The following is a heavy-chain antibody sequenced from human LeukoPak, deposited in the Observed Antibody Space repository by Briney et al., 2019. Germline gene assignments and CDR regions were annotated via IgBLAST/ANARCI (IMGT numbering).Heavy chain of an antibody. Sequence: GGSVRLSCAASGVLFSSYAVSWVRQARGGGLVWVSTISASDGSTYYAYSATGQFTISIDNSKNTLHLQMNSLRAEDTDVYYCAKDMWPNYDALTGYYFPFDYWGQGTLVTVS. CDR1: GVLFSSYA. J-gene: IGHJ4*02. CDR3: AKDMWPNYDALTGYYFPFDY. CDR2: ISASDGST. D-gene: IGHD3-9*01. V-gene: IGHV3-23*01.